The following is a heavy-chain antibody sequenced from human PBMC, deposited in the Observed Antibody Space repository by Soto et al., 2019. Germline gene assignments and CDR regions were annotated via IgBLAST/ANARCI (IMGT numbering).Heavy chain of an antibody. D-gene: IGHD1-7*01. J-gene: IGHJ4*03. CDR3: ARDMTRTVVPYFDF. CDR1: GGTFSNYV. Sequence: ASVKVSCKASGGTFSNYVVNWVRQAPGQGLEWMGRIIPISGAANYAQKFQGRVTITADKSTSTSYMELSSLRSEDTAVYYCARDMTRTVVPYFDFWGQGTMVTVSS. V-gene: IGHV1-69*06. CDR2: IIPISGAA.